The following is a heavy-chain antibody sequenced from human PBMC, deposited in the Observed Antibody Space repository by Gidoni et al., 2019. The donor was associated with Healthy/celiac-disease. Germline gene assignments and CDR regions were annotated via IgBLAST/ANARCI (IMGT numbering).Heavy chain of an antibody. Sequence: EVQLVESGGGLVQPGGSLRLSCSASVFTFSSYAMHWVRQAPGKGLEYVSAISSNGGSTYYADSVKGRFTISRDNSKNTLYLQMSSLRAEDTAVYYCVNLDDDYYYGMDVWGQGTTVTVSS. CDR3: VNLDDDYYYGMDV. V-gene: IGHV3-64D*06. J-gene: IGHJ6*02. CDR1: VFTFSSYA. CDR2: ISSNGGST. D-gene: IGHD2-2*03.